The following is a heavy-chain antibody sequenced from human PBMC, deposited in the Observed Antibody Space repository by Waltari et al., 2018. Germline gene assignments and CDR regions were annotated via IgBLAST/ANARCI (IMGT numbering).Heavy chain of an antibody. CDR1: GGSFSGYY. V-gene: IGHV4-34*01. CDR2: INQSGST. D-gene: IGHD5-12*01. Sequence: QVQLQQWGAGLLKPSETLSLTCAVYGGSFSGYYWSWIRQPPGKGLEWIGEINQSGSTNDNPSLRSRVTISVDTSKNQFALKLSSVTAADTAVYYCARRGSWLRFPYYFDYWGQGTLVTVSS. J-gene: IGHJ4*02. CDR3: ARRGSWLRFPYYFDY.